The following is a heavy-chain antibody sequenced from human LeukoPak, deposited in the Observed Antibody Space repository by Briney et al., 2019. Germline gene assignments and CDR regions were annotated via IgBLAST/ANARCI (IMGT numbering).Heavy chain of an antibody. CDR1: GGSISSSSYY. D-gene: IGHD2-15*01. V-gene: IGHV4-39*07. CDR2: IYYSGNT. Sequence: SETLSLTCTVSGGSISSSSYYWGWIRQPPGNGLEWIGSIYYSGNTYYTPSLKSRVTISVDKNHFSLKLSSVTAADTAVYYCARLGSGVPEYWGQGTLVTVSS. J-gene: IGHJ4*02. CDR3: ARLGSGVPEY.